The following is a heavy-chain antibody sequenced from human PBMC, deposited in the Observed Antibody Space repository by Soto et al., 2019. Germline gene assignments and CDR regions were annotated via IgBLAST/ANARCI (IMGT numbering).Heavy chain of an antibody. CDR1: GYTFSTYG. J-gene: IGHJ4*02. CDR3: TKGDTSDPFHH. D-gene: IGHD2-2*01. CDR2: IWYDGSSK. V-gene: IGHV3-33*06. Sequence: GGSLRLSCAACGYTFSTYGMHWVRQAPGKGLEWVAVIWYDGSSKYYADTVKGRFTSSRDNSKNTLYLQMNSLRVEDTAVYFCTKGDTSDPFHHWGQGTLVTVSS.